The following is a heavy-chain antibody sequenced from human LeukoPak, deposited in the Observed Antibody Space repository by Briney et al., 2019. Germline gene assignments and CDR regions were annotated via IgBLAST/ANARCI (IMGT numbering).Heavy chain of an antibody. J-gene: IGHJ6*04. Sequence: GGSLRLSCAASGFTFSSYSMNWVRQAPGKGLEWVSSISSSSYIYYANSVKVRFTISRDNAKNSLYLQMNSLTTEDTAVYYCAKLFTTVTTNPKDVWGRGTTVTVSS. D-gene: IGHD4-17*01. V-gene: IGHV3-21*01. CDR1: GFTFSSYS. CDR3: AKLFTTVTTNPKDV. CDR2: ISSSSYI.